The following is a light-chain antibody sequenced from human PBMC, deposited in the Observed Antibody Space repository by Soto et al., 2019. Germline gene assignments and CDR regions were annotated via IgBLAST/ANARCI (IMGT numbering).Light chain of an antibody. J-gene: IGLJ1*01. Sequence: QSVLTQPPSVSGAPGQRVTISCTGSSSNIGAGYDVHWYQQLPGTAPKLLIYGNSNRPSGVPDRFSGSKSGTSASLAITGLLAEDEADYYCQSYDSSLSGSGVFGTGTKLTVL. CDR2: GNS. CDR1: SSNIGAGYD. CDR3: QSYDSSLSGSGV. V-gene: IGLV1-40*01.